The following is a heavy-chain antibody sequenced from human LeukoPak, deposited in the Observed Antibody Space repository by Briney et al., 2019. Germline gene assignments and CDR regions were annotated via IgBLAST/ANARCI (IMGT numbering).Heavy chain of an antibody. Sequence: PSETLSLTCAVSGYSISSGYCWGWIRQPPGKGLGWIGSIYHSGSTYYNPSLKSRVTISVDTSKNQFSLKLSSVTAADTAVYYCARVATTTNPPQRPFDYWGQGALVTVSS. V-gene: IGHV4-38-2*01. J-gene: IGHJ4*02. CDR2: IYHSGST. D-gene: IGHD5-12*01. CDR1: GYSISSGYC. CDR3: ARVATTTNPPQRPFDY.